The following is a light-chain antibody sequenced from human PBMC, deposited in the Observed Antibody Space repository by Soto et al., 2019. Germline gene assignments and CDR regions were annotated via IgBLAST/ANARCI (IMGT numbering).Light chain of an antibody. CDR2: AAS. Sequence: DIQMTQSPSSLSASVGDRVTITCRASQTINKYLNWYQQRPGKAPKPLIYAASSLQSGVPSRFSGSGSATDFTPTIRSLQPEDIETYYCQQSYSAPLTLGGGTNVDIK. CDR1: QTINKY. J-gene: IGKJ4*01. CDR3: QQSYSAPLT. V-gene: IGKV1-39*01.